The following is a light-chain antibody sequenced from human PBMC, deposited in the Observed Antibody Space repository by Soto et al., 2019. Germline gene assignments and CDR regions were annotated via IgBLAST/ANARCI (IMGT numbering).Light chain of an antibody. CDR3: QQSYSTLT. J-gene: IGKJ4*01. CDR1: QTISSW. CDR2: KAS. Sequence: IQMTQFPSSLSASVGDRVTLTCRASQTISSWLAWYQQKPGKAPKLLIYKASTLKSGVPSRFSGSGSGTDFTLTISSLQPEDFATYYCQQSYSTLTFGGGDQGGYQ. V-gene: IGKV1-39*01.